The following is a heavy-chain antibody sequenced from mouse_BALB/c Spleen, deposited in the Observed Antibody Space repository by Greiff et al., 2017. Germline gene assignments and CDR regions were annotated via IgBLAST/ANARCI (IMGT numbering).Heavy chain of an antibody. V-gene: IGHV14-3*02. CDR2: IDPANGNT. CDR3: ARVTPYYRYDVGY. J-gene: IGHJ2*01. CDR1: GFNIKDTY. D-gene: IGHD2-14*01. Sequence: EVQLQESGAELVKPGASVKLSCTASGFNIKDTYMHWVKQRPEQGLEWIGRIDPANGNTKYDPKFQGKATITADTSSNTAYLQLSSLTSEDTAVYYCARVTPYYRYDVGYWGQGTTLTVSS.